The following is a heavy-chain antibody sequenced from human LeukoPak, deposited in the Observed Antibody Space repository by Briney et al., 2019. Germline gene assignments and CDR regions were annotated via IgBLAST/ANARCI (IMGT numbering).Heavy chain of an antibody. CDR2: IIPMLDIQ. D-gene: IGHD3-10*01. CDR1: GGTFSSYA. V-gene: IGHV1-69*04. Sequence: SVKVSCKASGGTFSSYAITWVRQAPGQGLEWMGRIIPMLDIQNYAQKFQGRVTITADKSTSTAYMELSSLRSEDTAVYYCASERGATQYFDYWGQGTLVTVSS. CDR3: ASERGATQYFDY. J-gene: IGHJ4*02.